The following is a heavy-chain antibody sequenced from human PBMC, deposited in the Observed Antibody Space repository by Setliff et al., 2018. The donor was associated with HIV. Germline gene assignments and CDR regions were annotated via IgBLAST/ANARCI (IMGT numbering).Heavy chain of an antibody. CDR2: LYCTGST. Sequence: SETLSLTCSVSGGSVSSGSYYWGWIRQPPGKGLEWIGTLYCTGSTYYNPSLKSRVTISVDTSKNQFSLKLSSVTAADTAVYYWAAGLYYYYSTGYPLSFDYWGQGALVTVSS. J-gene: IGHJ4*02. D-gene: IGHD3-22*01. V-gene: IGHV4-39*01. CDR1: GGSVSSGSYY. CDR3: AAGLYYYYSTGYPLSFDY.